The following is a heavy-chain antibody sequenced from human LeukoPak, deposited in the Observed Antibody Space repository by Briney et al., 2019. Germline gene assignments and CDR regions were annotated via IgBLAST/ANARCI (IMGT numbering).Heavy chain of an antibody. CDR3: AKVLDSGSYPPDY. J-gene: IGHJ4*02. V-gene: IGHV3-23*01. Sequence: PGGSLRLSCAASGFTFSSYAMSWVRQAPGKGLECISGFSGSGGSTYYADSVKGRFTISRDNSKNTLYLQMNSLRAGDTAVYYCAKVLDSGSYPPDYWGQGTLVTVSS. D-gene: IGHD1-26*01. CDR2: FSGSGGST. CDR1: GFTFSSYA.